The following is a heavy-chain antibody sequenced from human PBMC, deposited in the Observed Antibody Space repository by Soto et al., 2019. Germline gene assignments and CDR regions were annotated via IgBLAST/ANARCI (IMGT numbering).Heavy chain of an antibody. CDR1: GLTFSSYT. V-gene: IGHV1-69*13. Sequence: SGTVSSNASGLTFSSYTISWVRQAPGQGLEWLGGFCPIFGTANYAHKFQARVTSTADESTSTAYMDLSSLSSEDTAVYYRARDWIYDSSGYYALAWFHPWG. J-gene: IGHJ5*02. D-gene: IGHD3-22*01. CDR2: FCPIFGTA. CDR3: ARDWIYDSSGYYALAWFHP.